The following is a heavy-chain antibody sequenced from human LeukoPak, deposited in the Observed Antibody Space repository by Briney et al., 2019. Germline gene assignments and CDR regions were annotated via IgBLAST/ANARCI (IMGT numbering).Heavy chain of an antibody. Sequence: ASVKVSCKASGYTFTGYYMHWVRQAPGQGLEWMGWINPNSGGTNYAQKFQGRVTMTRDTSISTAYMELSRLRSDNTAVYYCARDLDFWSGHDAFDIWGQGTMVTVSS. J-gene: IGHJ3*02. CDR2: INPNSGGT. D-gene: IGHD3-3*01. V-gene: IGHV1-2*02. CDR1: GYTFTGYY. CDR3: ARDLDFWSGHDAFDI.